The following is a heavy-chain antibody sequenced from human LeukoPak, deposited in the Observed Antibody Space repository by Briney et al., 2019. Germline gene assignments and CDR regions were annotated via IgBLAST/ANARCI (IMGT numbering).Heavy chain of an antibody. CDR3: ARGHGYYYYMDV. Sequence: VASVKVFCKASGYRFSRYGISWVRQAPGQGPEWVGWVSVFNGDTKYAQKFQGRVTVTTEISTDTAYMELSSLRSDDRGVYYCARGHGYYYYMDVWGQGTTVTVSS. CDR2: VSVFNGDT. J-gene: IGHJ6*03. CDR1: GYRFSRYG. D-gene: IGHD3-3*01. V-gene: IGHV1-18*01.